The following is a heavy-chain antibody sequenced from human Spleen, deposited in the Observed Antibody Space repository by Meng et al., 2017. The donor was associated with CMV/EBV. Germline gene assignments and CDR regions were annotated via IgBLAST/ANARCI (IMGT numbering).Heavy chain of an antibody. V-gene: IGHV4-30-4*08. Sequence: QPKDSGPALVSPSQTLSLPVTVSGGSISNGDYYWTWIRQPPGKGLEWIGYIYYSGSTYYNPSLKSRVTISVDTSKNQFSLKLSSVTAADTAVYYCARDGGYHRAAGPYWGQGTLVTVSS. CDR1: GGSISNGDYY. CDR2: IYYSGST. J-gene: IGHJ4*02. CDR3: ARDGGYHRAAGPY. D-gene: IGHD2-15*01.